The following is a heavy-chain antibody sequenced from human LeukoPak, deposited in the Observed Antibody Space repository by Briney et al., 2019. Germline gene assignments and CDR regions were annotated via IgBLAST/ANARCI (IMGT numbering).Heavy chain of an antibody. J-gene: IGHJ4*02. CDR1: GFTFSRYA. V-gene: IGHV3-23*01. D-gene: IGHD2-21*02. Sequence: GSLILSCAASGFTFSRYAMSWVRQAPGEGLEWVSAISCSGGTTYYADSVKGRFTISRDNSKSTLYLQMNSLRAEDTAVYYCAKEDCGVDCSTFDYWGQGKLVTVSS. CDR2: ISCSGGTT. CDR3: AKEDCGVDCSTFDY.